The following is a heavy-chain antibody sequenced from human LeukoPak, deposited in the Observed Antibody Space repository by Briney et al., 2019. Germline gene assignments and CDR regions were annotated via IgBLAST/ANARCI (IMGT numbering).Heavy chain of an antibody. CDR2: IYYSGST. D-gene: IGHD6-19*01. CDR1: GGSISSSSYY. Sequence: PSETLSLTCTVSGGSISSSSYYWGWIRQPPGKGLEWIGSIYYSGSTYYNPSLKSRVTISVDTSKNQFSLKLSSVTAADTAVYYCARLAGYSSGWSPAWGRGTLVTVSS. J-gene: IGHJ4*02. CDR3: ARLAGYSSGWSPA. V-gene: IGHV4-39*01.